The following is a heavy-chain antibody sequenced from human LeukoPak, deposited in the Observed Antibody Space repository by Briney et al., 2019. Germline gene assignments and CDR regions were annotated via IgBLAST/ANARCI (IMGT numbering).Heavy chain of an antibody. J-gene: IGHJ4*02. D-gene: IGHD2-15*01. CDR1: EFTFSSYG. Sequence: PGGSLRLSCAASEFTFSSYGMHWVRQAPGKGLEWVAVISYDGSNKYYADSVKGRFTISRDNAKNSLYLQMNSLRAEDTAVYYCARDLGLRSPGGSLHREIDYWGQGTLVTVSS. CDR2: ISYDGSNK. V-gene: IGHV3-30*03. CDR3: ARDLGLRSPGGSLHREIDY.